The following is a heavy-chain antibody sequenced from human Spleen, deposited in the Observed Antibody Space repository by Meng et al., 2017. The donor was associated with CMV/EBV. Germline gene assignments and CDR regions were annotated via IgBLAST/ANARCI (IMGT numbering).Heavy chain of an antibody. Sequence: GESLKISCAASGFTVSSNYMSWVRQAPGKGLEWVSGVSWNGSRTHYADSVKGRFIISRDISRIFLYHQMNSLRPEDMAVYPGLLWFGDQHYYFDYWGQGTLVTVSS. CDR2: VSWNGSRT. CDR1: GFTVSSNY. V-gene: IGHV3-19*01. J-gene: IGHJ4*02. CDR3: LLWFGDQHYYFDY. D-gene: IGHD3-10*01.